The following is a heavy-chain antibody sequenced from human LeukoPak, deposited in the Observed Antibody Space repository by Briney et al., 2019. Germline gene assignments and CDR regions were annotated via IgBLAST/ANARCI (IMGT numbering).Heavy chain of an antibody. CDR3: ASSVVDYYNSSGYLNAFDI. J-gene: IGHJ3*02. D-gene: IGHD3-22*01. CDR2: IIPIFGTA. Sequence: GASVKVSCKASGGTFSSYAISWVRQAPGQGLEWMGGIIPIFGTANYAQKFQGKVTITTDESTSTAYMELSSLRSEDTAVYYCASSVVDYYNSSGYLNAFDIWVQGTMGNVSS. CDR1: GGTFSSYA. V-gene: IGHV1-69*05.